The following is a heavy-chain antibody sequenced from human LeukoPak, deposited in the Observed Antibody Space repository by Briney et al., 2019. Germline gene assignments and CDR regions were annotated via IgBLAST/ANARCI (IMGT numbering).Heavy chain of an antibody. CDR1: GFTFSSYA. D-gene: IGHD1-26*01. V-gene: IGHV3-30-3*01. Sequence: GGSLRLSCAASGFTFSSYAMHWVRQAPGEGLEWVAVISYDGSNKYYADSVKGRFTISRDNSKNTLYLQMNSLRAEDTAVYYCARWELPSLFDYWGQGTLVTVSS. CDR3: ARWELPSLFDY. J-gene: IGHJ4*02. CDR2: ISYDGSNK.